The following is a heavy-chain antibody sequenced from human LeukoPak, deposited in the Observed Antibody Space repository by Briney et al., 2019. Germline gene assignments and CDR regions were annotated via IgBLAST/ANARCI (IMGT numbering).Heavy chain of an antibody. CDR3: ARGGVFYDTLTGVRLYYNGMDV. V-gene: IGHV3-48*04. CDR2: ISNSGTTI. D-gene: IGHD3-9*01. Sequence: GGSLRLSCAASGFTFSSYAMSWVRQAPGKGLEWLSYISNSGTTIYYTDSVTGRFTISRDNAKNSLFLQMNSLRAEDTAVYYCARGGVFYDTLTGVRLYYNGMDVWGQGTTVTVSS. J-gene: IGHJ6*02. CDR1: GFTFSSYA.